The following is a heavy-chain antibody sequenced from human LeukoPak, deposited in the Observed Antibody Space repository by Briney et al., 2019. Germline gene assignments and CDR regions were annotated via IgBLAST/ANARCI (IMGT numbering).Heavy chain of an antibody. CDR1: GGTFSSYA. Sequence: ASVKVSCKASGGTFSSYAISWVRQAPGQRLEWMGWINAGNGNTKYSQKFQGRVTITRDTSASTAYMELSSLRSEDTAVYYCARVRLYDYVWGSYRSRAFDIWGQGTMVTVSS. D-gene: IGHD3-16*02. J-gene: IGHJ3*02. CDR3: ARVRLYDYVWGSYRSRAFDI. V-gene: IGHV1-3*01. CDR2: INAGNGNT.